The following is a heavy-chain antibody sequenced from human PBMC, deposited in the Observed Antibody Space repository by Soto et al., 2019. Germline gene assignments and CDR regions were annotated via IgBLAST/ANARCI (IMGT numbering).Heavy chain of an antibody. V-gene: IGHV4-61*01. CDR3: ARDGRAFWSGLLPYNWFDP. CDR1: GGSVSSGSYY. CDR2: IHDRGST. J-gene: IGHJ5*02. Sequence: QVRLQESGPGLLKPSETLSLTCTVSGGSVSSGSYYWNWIRQSPEKGLEWIGHIHDRGSTNYNPSLKSRVTRSTDTSKNQFSLEMRSVTAADTALYYCARDGRAFWSGLLPYNWFDPWGLGTLIIVSS. D-gene: IGHD3-3*01.